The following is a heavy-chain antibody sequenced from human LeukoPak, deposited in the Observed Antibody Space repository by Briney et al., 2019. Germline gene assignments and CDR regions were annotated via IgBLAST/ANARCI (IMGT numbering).Heavy chain of an antibody. CDR2: IYPDDSNT. CDR3: ARQGAAGKYYYFYMDV. CDR1: GYNFPIYW. D-gene: IGHD6-13*01. J-gene: IGHJ6*03. V-gene: IGHV5-51*01. Sequence: GESLKISCQGSGYNFPIYWIGWVRQMLGQGLEWMGIIYPDDSNTIYGPSFQGQLTISADKSINTAYLEWSSLKASDTAIYYCARQGAAGKYYYFYMDVWGKGTTVIVSS.